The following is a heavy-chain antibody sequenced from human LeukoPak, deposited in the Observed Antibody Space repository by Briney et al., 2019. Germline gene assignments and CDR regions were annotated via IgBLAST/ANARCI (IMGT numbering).Heavy chain of an antibody. CDR2: SGSGGST. Sequence: GGSLRLSRAVSGFIFSSYGMSWVRQAPGKGLEGASVSGSGGSTYYADSVKGRFTISRDNSKNTLYLQMNSLRAEDTAVYYCAKGDYSGSYYFDYWGQGTLVTVSS. CDR3: AKGDYSGSYYFDY. D-gene: IGHD1-26*01. V-gene: IGHV3-23*01. CDR1: GFIFSSYG. J-gene: IGHJ4*02.